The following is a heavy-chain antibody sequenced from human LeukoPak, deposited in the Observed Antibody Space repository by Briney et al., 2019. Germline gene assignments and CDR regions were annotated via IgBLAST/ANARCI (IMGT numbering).Heavy chain of an antibody. J-gene: IGHJ4*02. CDR1: GFTFSSYV. V-gene: IGHV3-74*01. Sequence: PGGSLRLSCAASGFTFSSYVMHWVRQVPGKGLVWVSRINHDATDITYADSVKGRFTISRDNAKNMLHLQMNGLRAEDAAVYYCARDQTPSYDFWSGYYLDYWGQGTLVTVSS. D-gene: IGHD3-3*01. CDR3: ARDQTPSYDFWSGYYLDY. CDR2: INHDATDI.